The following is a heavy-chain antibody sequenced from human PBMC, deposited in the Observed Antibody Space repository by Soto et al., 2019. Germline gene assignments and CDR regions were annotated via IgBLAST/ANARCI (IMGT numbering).Heavy chain of an antibody. CDR1: GFTFSNYA. Sequence: VQLLESGGGLVQPGGSLRLSCAASGFTFSNYAMSWLRQPPGKGLEWVSAISGSGDRTYYADSVKGRFTISRDNSKNTLYLQMNSLRAEDSAVYYCVKERSGHRYADSWGQGTLVTVSS. CDR3: VKERSGHRYADS. J-gene: IGHJ4*02. CDR2: ISGSGDRT. D-gene: IGHD5-18*01. V-gene: IGHV3-23*01.